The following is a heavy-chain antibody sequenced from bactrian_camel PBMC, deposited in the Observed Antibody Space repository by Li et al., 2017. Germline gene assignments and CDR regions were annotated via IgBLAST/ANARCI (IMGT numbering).Heavy chain of an antibody. CDR2: IYTVGTST. J-gene: IGHJ6*01. CDR1: GFPFSSYD. V-gene: IGHV3S10*01. Sequence: LVESGGGSVQAGGSLRLSRAASGFPFSSYDMIWVRQAPGKGLEWVSVIYTVGTSTYYADSVKGRFTISRDNAKNTVYLQVNSLKAEDTAVYYCVTDRVRRPDFASWGQGTQVTVS. CDR3: VTDRVRRPDFAS.